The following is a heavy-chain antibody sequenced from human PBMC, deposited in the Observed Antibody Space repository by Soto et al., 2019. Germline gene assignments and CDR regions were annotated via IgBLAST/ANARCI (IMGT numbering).Heavy chain of an antibody. D-gene: IGHD3-16*01. Sequence: EVQLVESGGGLVQPGGSLRLSCAASGFTFSSYWMFWVRQVPGKGLVWVSRINTGGSRTDYADSVKGRFTISRDNAKNTLYLQMNSLRAEDAAIYYCARAFANHWGRVDPWGQGTLVTVSS. V-gene: IGHV3-74*01. CDR2: INTGGSRT. J-gene: IGHJ5*02. CDR3: ARAFANHWGRVDP. CDR1: GFTFSSYW.